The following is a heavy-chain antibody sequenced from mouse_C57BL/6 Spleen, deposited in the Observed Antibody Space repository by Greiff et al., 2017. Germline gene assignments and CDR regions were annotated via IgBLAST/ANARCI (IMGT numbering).Heavy chain of an antibody. V-gene: IGHV3-6*01. Sequence: ESGPGLVKPSQSLSLTCSVTGYSITSGYYWNWIRQFPGNKLEWMGYISYDGSNNYNPSLKNRISITRDTSKNQVFLKLNSVTTEDTATYYCATGAYWGQGTLVTVSA. CDR2: ISYDGSN. CDR3: ATGAY. J-gene: IGHJ3*01. CDR1: GYSITSGYY.